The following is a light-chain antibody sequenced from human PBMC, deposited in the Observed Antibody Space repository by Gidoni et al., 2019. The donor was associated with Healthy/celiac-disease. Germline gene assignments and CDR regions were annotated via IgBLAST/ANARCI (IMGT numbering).Light chain of an antibody. Sequence: DIQITQSPSSLSASVVDRVTITCQASKHISNYLNWYQQKPGKAPKLLIYDASNLETGVPSRFSGSGSGTDFTFTISSLQPEDMATYYCQQYDNLLGTFGQGTKVEIK. CDR3: QQYDNLLGT. V-gene: IGKV1-33*01. J-gene: IGKJ1*01. CDR1: KHISNY. CDR2: DAS.